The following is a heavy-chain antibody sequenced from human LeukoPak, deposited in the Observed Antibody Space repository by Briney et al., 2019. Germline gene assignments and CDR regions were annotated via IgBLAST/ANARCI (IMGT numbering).Heavy chain of an antibody. CDR1: GYTFTSSG. D-gene: IGHD1-26*01. Sequence: ASVKVSCKASGYTFTSSGISWVRQAPGQGLEWMGWINVCNENTNYAQKLQGRVTMTTDTSTSTAYMELRSLRSDDTAVYYCARTTNSYYYYYYIDVWGKGTTVTVSS. J-gene: IGHJ6*03. V-gene: IGHV1-18*01. CDR3: ARTTNSYYYYYYIDV. CDR2: INVCNENT.